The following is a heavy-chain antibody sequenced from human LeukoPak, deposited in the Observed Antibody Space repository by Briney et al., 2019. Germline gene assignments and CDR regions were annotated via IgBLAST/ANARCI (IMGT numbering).Heavy chain of an antibody. V-gene: IGHV3-66*01. D-gene: IGHD3-22*01. CDR3: ARDSDDSLDY. CDR2: IYSGGST. CDR1: GFTVSSNY. Sequence: GGSLRLSCAVSGFTVSSNYMTWVRQAPGKGLEWVSVIYSGGSTYYVGSVKGRFTISRDNSKNTVYLQMNRLRADDTAVYYCARDSDDSLDYWGQGTLVTVSS. J-gene: IGHJ4*02.